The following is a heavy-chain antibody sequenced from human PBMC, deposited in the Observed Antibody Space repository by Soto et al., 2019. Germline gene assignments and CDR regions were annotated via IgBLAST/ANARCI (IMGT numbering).Heavy chain of an antibody. D-gene: IGHD6-13*01. CDR2: IIPILGIA. Sequence: QVQLVQSGAEVKKPGSSVKVSCKASGGTFSSYTISWVRQAPGQGLEWMGRIIPILGIANYAQKFQGRVTITADKSTSTAYMELSSLRSEDTAVYCWAIMEAAAGSFWGQGTLVTVSS. CDR1: GGTFSSYT. V-gene: IGHV1-69*02. CDR3: AIMEAAAGSF. J-gene: IGHJ4*02.